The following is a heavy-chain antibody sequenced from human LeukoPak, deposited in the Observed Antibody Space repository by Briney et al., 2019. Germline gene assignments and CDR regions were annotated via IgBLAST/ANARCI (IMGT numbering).Heavy chain of an antibody. CDR2: IYYSGST. V-gene: IGHV4-59*05. D-gene: IGHD6-19*01. J-gene: IGHJ4*02. Sequence: SESLSLTCAVYGVSFSDYHSSWIRQPPGKGLEWIASIYYSGSTYYNPSLKSRVTISVDTSRNQFSLKLSSVTAAGTAVYYCASLAVAGLSEGYWGQGTLVIVSS. CDR1: GVSFSDYH. CDR3: ASLAVAGLSEGY.